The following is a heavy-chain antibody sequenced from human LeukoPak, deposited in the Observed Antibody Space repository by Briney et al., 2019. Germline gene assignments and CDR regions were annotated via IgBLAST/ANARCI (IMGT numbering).Heavy chain of an antibody. V-gene: IGHV4-38-2*01. CDR2: IYHSGST. CDR1: GYSISSGYY. CDR3: ARLYSNYVYYMDV. Sequence: PSETLSLTCAVSGYSISSGYYWGWIRQRPGKGLERIGSIYHSGSTYYNPSLKSRVTISVDTSKNQFSLKLSSVTAADTAVYYCARLYSNYVYYMDVWGKGTTVTVSS. D-gene: IGHD4-11*01. J-gene: IGHJ6*03.